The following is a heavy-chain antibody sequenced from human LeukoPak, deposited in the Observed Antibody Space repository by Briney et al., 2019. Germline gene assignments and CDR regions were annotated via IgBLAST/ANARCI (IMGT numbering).Heavy chain of an antibody. CDR2: IIPIFGTA. Sequence: SVKVSCKASGGTFSSYAISWVRQAPGQGLEWMGGIIPIFGTANYAQKFQGRVTITADESSSTAYMELSSLRSEDTAVYYCARGTARLLEWLPTDWGQGTLVTVSS. CDR3: ARGTARLLEWLPTD. J-gene: IGHJ4*02. V-gene: IGHV1-69*13. CDR1: GGTFSSYA. D-gene: IGHD3-3*01.